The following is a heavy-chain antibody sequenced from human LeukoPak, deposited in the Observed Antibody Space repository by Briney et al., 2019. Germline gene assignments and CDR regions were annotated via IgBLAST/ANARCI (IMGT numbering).Heavy chain of an antibody. J-gene: IGHJ4*02. CDR3: ARVYLERLTAGYFDH. V-gene: IGHV3-30*04. Sequence: GGSLRLSCAASGFTFSTYAMNWVRQAPGKGLEWVAVISYDGRQNYDADSVKGRFTISRDNSKNTLYLQMNSLRDEDSAAYYCARVYLERLTAGYFDHWGQGTWVTVSP. CDR1: GFTFSTYA. CDR2: ISYDGRQN. D-gene: IGHD2-8*01.